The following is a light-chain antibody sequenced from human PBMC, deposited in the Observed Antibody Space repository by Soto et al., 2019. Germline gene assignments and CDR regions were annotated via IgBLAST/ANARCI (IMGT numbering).Light chain of an antibody. J-gene: IGLJ3*02. CDR2: DVT. V-gene: IGLV2-11*01. CDR3: CSYAGSYTLGV. Sequence: QSALTQPRSVSGSPGQSFTLSCTGTSSDVGGYDFVSWYQQHPGKAPKLMIYDVTKRSSGAPDRFSGSKSGNSASLTISGLQAEDEADYYCCSYAGSYTLGVFGGGTKLTVL. CDR1: SSDVGGYDF.